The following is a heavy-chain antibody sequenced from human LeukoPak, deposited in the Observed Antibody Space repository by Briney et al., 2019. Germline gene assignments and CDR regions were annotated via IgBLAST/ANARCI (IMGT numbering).Heavy chain of an antibody. CDR1: GGSFSGYY. V-gene: IGHV4-34*01. CDR3: ARVPSYGMDV. Sequence: SETLSLTCAVYGGSFSGYYWSWIRQPPGKGLEWIWEINHSGSTNYNPSLKSRVTISVDTSKNQFSLKLSSVTAADTAVYYCARVPSYGMDVWGQGTTVTVSS. J-gene: IGHJ6*02. CDR2: INHSGST.